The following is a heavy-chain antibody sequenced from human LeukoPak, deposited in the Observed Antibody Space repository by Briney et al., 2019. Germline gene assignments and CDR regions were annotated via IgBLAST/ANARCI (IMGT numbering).Heavy chain of an antibody. V-gene: IGHV4-59*01. Sequence: SETLSLTCTVSGGSISSYYWSWIRQPPGKGLEWIGYIYYSGSTNYNPSLKSRVTISVDTSKNQFSLKLSSVTAADTAVYYCARENCSSTSCKFDYWGQGTLVTVSS. J-gene: IGHJ4*02. CDR1: GGSISSYY. CDR2: IYYSGST. D-gene: IGHD2-2*01. CDR3: ARENCSSTSCKFDY.